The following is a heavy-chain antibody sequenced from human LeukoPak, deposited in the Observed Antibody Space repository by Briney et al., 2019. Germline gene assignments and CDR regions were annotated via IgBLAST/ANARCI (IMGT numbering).Heavy chain of an antibody. D-gene: IGHD3-9*01. CDR2: IYSGGSA. CDR3: TKDRDTGFYVKGSFEI. CDR1: GFSVKSNY. V-gene: IGHV3-66*01. Sequence: GGSLRLSCTASGFSVKSNYMSWVRQAPGKGLEWVAVIYSGGSAHHAAPVRGRFTISRDKSENTVYLQMNNLRVEDTAVYYCTKDRDTGFYVKGSFEIWGQGTTVTVSS. J-gene: IGHJ3*02.